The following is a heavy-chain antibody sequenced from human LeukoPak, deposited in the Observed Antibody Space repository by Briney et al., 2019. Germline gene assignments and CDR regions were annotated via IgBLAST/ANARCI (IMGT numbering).Heavy chain of an antibody. J-gene: IGHJ4*02. CDR3: ARPYGSGMQIEY. CDR2: ISYDGSNK. D-gene: IGHD3-10*01. V-gene: IGHV3-30-3*01. Sequence: GGSLRLSCAASGFTFSSYAMHWVRQAPGKGLEWVAVISYDGSNKYYADSVKGRFTISRDNSKNTLYLQMNSLRAEDTAVYYCARPYGSGMQIEYWGQGTLVTVSS. CDR1: GFTFSSYA.